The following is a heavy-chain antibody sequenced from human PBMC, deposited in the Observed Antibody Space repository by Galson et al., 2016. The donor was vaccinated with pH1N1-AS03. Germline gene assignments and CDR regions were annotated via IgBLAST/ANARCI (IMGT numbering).Heavy chain of an antibody. V-gene: IGHV3-33*01. CDR1: GFTFSSYG. CDR3: ARVVEDYYDSSGYLNWFDP. D-gene: IGHD3-22*01. CDR2: IWYDGSNK. J-gene: IGHJ5*02. Sequence: SLRLSCAASGFTFSSYGMHWVRQAPGKGLEWVAVIWYDGSNKYYADSVKGRLTISRDNSKNTLYLQMNSLRAEDTAVYYCARVVEDYYDSSGYLNWFDPWGQGTLVTVSS.